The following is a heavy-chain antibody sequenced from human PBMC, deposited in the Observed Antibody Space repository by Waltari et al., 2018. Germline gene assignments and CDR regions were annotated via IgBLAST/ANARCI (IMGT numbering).Heavy chain of an antibody. V-gene: IGHV4-39*07. CDR2: IHYSGST. CDR3: ARQYDFYDSSGYLDY. J-gene: IGHJ4*02. Sequence: QLQLQESGPGLVKPSETLSLTCTVSGGSISSRNYYWGWIRQPPGKGLEWIGTIHYSGSTKYNPSLKSRFTISVDTSKNQFSLNLRSVTAADTAIYYCARQYDFYDSSGYLDYWGQGILGTVSS. CDR1: GGSISSRNYY. D-gene: IGHD3-22*01.